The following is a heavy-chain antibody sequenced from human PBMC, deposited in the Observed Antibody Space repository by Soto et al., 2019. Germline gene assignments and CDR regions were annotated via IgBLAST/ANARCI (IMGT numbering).Heavy chain of an antibody. D-gene: IGHD3-22*01. V-gene: IGHV4-31*03. Sequence: QVQLQESGPGLVKPSQTLSLTCTVSGGSIASGGYYWSWIRQHPGKGLEWVGNIDYSGSTYYNPSLTSRITISLDASKIQFSLRLSSGTAADTAVYYCASGQKRFCYDTSRYYDYQYYGIDVWGQGTTVTVSS. CDR1: GGSIASGGYY. J-gene: IGHJ6*02. CDR2: IDYSGST. CDR3: ASGQKRFCYDTSRYYDYQYYGIDV.